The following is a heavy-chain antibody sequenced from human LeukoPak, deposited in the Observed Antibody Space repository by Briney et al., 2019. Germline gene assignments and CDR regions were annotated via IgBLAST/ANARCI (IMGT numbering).Heavy chain of an antibody. CDR2: IYSSGST. V-gene: IGHV4-4*07. J-gene: IGHJ4*02. CDR1: GGSISGYY. Sequence: SETLSLTCTVSGGSISGYYWTWIRQPAGKGLEWIGRIYSSGSTNFNPSLKSRVTMSVDTSKNQFSLNVTSVTAADTAVHYCARDSSGSRPFDYWGQGTLVTVSS. D-gene: IGHD3-22*01. CDR3: ARDSSGSRPFDY.